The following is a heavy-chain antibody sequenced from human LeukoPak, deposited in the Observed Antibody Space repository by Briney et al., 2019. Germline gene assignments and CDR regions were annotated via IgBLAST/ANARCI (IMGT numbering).Heavy chain of an antibody. CDR3: ARWGSGYCSSTSCYAFDY. V-gene: IGHV4-4*02. Sequence: PGGSLRLSCTASGFTFNDAWMTWVRQAPGKGLEWIGEIYHSGSTNYNPSLKSRVTISVDKSKNQFSLKLSSVTAADTAVYYCARWGSGYCSSTSCYAFDYWGQGTLVTVSS. J-gene: IGHJ4*02. D-gene: IGHD2-2*01. CDR1: GFTFNDAW. CDR2: IYHSGST.